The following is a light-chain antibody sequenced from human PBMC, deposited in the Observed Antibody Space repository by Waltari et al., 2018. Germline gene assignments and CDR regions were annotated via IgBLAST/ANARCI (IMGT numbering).Light chain of an antibody. J-gene: IGKJ1*01. CDR1: QSVRSN. CDR3: QQYGSSPGT. V-gene: IGKV3-15*01. Sequence: EIVLTQSPGTLSLSPGERATLSCRASQSVRSNLAWYQQNPGQAPRLLIYGASTRATGIPARFSGSGSGTEFTLTISSLQSEDFAVYYCQQYGSSPGTFGQGTKVEIK. CDR2: GAS.